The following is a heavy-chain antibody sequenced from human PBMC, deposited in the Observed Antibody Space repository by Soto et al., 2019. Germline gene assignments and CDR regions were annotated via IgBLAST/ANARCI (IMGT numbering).Heavy chain of an antibody. CDR1: GFTFSSYA. D-gene: IGHD3-3*01. Sequence: LRLSCAASGFTFSSYAMHWVRQAPGKGLEWVAVISYDGSNKYYADSVKGRFTISRDNSKNTLYLQMNSLRAEDTAVYYCARDQNTIFGVVIPLDYWGQGTLVTVSS. CDR2: ISYDGSNK. V-gene: IGHV3-30-3*01. CDR3: ARDQNTIFGVVIPLDY. J-gene: IGHJ4*02.